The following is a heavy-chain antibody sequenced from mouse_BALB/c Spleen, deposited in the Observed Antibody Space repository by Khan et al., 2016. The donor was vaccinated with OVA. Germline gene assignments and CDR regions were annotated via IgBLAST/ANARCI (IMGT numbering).Heavy chain of an antibody. J-gene: IGHJ3*01. CDR1: GYTFTDYS. CDR2: IYPGSDNT. Sequence: VQLQQSGAELVRPGASVTLSCKASGYTFTDYSINWMRQRTGQGLEWIGEIYPGSDNTYYNEKFKGKATLTADKSSSTAYMQLSSLTSEDSAVYFCAREGAAWFPYWGQGTLVTVSA. CDR3: AREGAAWFPY. V-gene: IGHV1-77*01.